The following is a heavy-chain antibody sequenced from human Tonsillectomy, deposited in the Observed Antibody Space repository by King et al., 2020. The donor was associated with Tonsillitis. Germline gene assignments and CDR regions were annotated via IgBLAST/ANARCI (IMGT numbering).Heavy chain of an antibody. J-gene: IGHJ4*02. V-gene: IGHV4-34*01. CDR3: ARLIAVAGTDY. CDR1: GGSFSDYY. CDR2: INHSGRT. D-gene: IGHD6-19*01. Sequence: VQLQQWGAGLLKPSETLSLTCAVYGGSFSDYYWTWIRQPPGKGLEWIGEINHSGRTNYNPSLKSRVTISGDTSKDQFSLKLSSVTAADTAVYYCARLIAVAGTDYWGQGTLVTVSS.